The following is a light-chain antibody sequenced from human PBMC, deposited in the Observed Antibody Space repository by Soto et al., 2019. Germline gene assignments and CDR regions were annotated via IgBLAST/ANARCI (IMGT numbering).Light chain of an antibody. CDR2: DAS. CDR1: QDISVY. Sequence: DTQMTQSPSTLSASVGDRVTITCQASQDISVYLNWYQQKPGKAPKLLIYDASSLESGVPSRFSGSGSGTEFTLTISSLQPDDFATYYCQQYNSYCRFGQGTKVDIK. J-gene: IGKJ2*03. CDR3: QQYNSYCR. V-gene: IGKV1-5*01.